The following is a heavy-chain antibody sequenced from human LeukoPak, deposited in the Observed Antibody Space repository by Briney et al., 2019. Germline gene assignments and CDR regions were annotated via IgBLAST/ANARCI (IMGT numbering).Heavy chain of an antibody. V-gene: IGHV3-21*01. CDR2: ISRSSRYI. CDR3: AREGAGREGHNFDY. Sequence: SGGSLRLSCAASGFIFSDYGMNWVRQAPGKGLEWVSYISRSSRYIYYADSMKGRLTISRDNAKSSLYLQMDSLRAEDTALYYCAREGAGREGHNFDYWGQGTLVTVSS. J-gene: IGHJ4*02. CDR1: GFIFSDYG. D-gene: IGHD5-24*01.